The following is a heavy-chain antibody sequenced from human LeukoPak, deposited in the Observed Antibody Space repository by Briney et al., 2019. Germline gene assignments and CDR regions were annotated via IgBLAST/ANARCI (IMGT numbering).Heavy chain of an antibody. CDR2: IYYSGST. D-gene: IGHD6-13*01. CDR1: GGSISSYY. J-gene: IGHJ4*02. Sequence: PSETLSLACTVSGGSISSYYWSWIRQPPGKGLEWVGYIYYSGSTNYNPSLKSRVTISVDTSKNQIALKLSYVTAAGTAVYYCAGYSSSWSHWGQGTLVTVSS. V-gene: IGHV4-59*08. CDR3: AGYSSSWSH.